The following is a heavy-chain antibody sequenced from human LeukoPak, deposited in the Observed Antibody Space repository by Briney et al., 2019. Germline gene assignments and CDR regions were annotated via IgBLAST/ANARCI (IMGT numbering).Heavy chain of an antibody. D-gene: IGHD3-22*01. CDR1: GFTFSSYS. Sequence: GGSLRLSCAASGFTFSSYSMNWVRQAPGEGLEWVSSISSSSSYIYYADSVKGRFTISRDNAKNSLYLQMNSLRAEDTAVYYCASLHVGYYDSSGYEFDYWGQGTLVTVSS. J-gene: IGHJ4*02. V-gene: IGHV3-21*01. CDR2: ISSSSSYI. CDR3: ASLHVGYYDSSGYEFDY.